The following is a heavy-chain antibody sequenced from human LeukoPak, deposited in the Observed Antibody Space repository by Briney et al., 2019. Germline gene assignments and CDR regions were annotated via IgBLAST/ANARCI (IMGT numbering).Heavy chain of an antibody. J-gene: IGHJ3*02. D-gene: IGHD3-22*01. CDR2: ISYDGSNK. Sequence: GGSLRPSCAASGFTFSSYGMHWVRQAPGKGLEWVAVISYDGSNKYYADSVKGRFTISRDNSKNTLYLQMNSLRVEDTAVYYCARGLFLSGYLDAFDIWGQGTVVTVSS. CDR1: GFTFSSYG. CDR3: ARGLFLSGYLDAFDI. V-gene: IGHV3-30*03.